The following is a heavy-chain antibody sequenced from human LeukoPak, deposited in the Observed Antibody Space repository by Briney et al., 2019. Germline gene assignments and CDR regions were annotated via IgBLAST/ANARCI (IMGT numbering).Heavy chain of an antibody. Sequence: GGSLRLSCAASGFTVSSNYMSWVRQAPGTGLEWVANTNEGGSEKYYVESVKGRSPISRDNAQNSVSLQMNSLRVEDTALYYCVGKIFDPWGQGTLVTVS. CDR2: TNEGGSEK. CDR1: GFTVSSNY. CDR3: VGKIFDP. J-gene: IGHJ3*01. V-gene: IGHV3-7*01.